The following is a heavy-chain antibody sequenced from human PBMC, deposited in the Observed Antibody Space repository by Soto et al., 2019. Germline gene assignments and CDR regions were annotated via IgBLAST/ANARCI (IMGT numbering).Heavy chain of an antibody. V-gene: IGHV4-31*03. CDR1: GGSISSGGYY. CDR2: IYYSGNT. Sequence: SETLSLTCTVSGGSISSGGYYWSWIRQHPGKGLEWIGYIYYSGNTYYNPSLKSRVTISVDTSKNQFSLKLSSVTAADTAVYYCARGKKRATRGGNWFDPWGQGTLVTVSS. CDR3: ARGKKRATRGGNWFDP. D-gene: IGHD5-12*01. J-gene: IGHJ5*02.